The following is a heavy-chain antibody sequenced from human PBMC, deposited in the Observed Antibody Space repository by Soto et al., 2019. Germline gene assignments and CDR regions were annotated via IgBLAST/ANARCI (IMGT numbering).Heavy chain of an antibody. J-gene: IGHJ4*02. V-gene: IGHV1-69*13. CDR1: GGTFSSYA. Sequence: GASVKVSCKASGGTFSSYAISWVRQAPGQGLEWMGGIIPIFGTANYAQKSQGRVTITADESTSTAYMELSSLRSEDTAVYYCARVGGYCGGDCYSRAQFDYWGQGTLVTVSS. CDR3: ARVGGYCGGDCYSRAQFDY. D-gene: IGHD2-21*02. CDR2: IIPIFGTA.